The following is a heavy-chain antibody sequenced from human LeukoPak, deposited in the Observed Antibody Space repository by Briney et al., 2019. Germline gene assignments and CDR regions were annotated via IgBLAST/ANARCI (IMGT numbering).Heavy chain of an antibody. CDR3: ARTYYYDSSGQTAFDY. J-gene: IGHJ4*02. D-gene: IGHD3-22*01. V-gene: IGHV4-59*08. CDR2: IYYSGST. CDR1: GGSINSYY. Sequence: SETLSLTCTVSGGSINSYYWSWIRQPPGKGLEWIGYIYYSGSTNYNPSLKSRVTISVDTSKNQFSLKLSSVTAADTAVYYCARTYYYDSSGQTAFDYWGQGTLVTVSS.